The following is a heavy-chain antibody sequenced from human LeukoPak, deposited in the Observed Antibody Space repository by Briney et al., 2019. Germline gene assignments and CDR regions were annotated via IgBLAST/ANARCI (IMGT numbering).Heavy chain of an antibody. J-gene: IGHJ4*02. CDR2: INHSGST. CDR1: GGSFSGYY. D-gene: IGHD3-3*01. V-gene: IGHV4-34*01. Sequence: PSETQSLTCAVYGGSFSGYYWSWIRQPPGKGLEWIGEINHSGSTNYNPSLKSRVTISVDTSKNQFSLKLSSVTAADTAVYYCARGRGGRYDFWSGHRYFDYWGQGTLVTVSS. CDR3: ARGRGGRYDFWSGHRYFDY.